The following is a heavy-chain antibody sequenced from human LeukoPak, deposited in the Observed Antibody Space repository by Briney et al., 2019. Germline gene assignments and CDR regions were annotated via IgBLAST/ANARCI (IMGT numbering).Heavy chain of an antibody. V-gene: IGHV4-34*01. CDR2: INHSGST. D-gene: IGHD4-23*01. CDR3: ARVVTERPDWFDP. Sequence: PSETLSLTCAVYGGSFSGYYWSWIRQPPGKGLEWIGEINHSGSTNHNPSLKSRVTISVDTSKNQFSLKLSSVTAADTAVYYCARVVTERPDWFDPWGQGTLVTVSS. J-gene: IGHJ5*02. CDR1: GGSFSGYY.